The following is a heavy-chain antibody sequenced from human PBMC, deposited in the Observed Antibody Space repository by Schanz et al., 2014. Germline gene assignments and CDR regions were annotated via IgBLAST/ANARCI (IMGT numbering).Heavy chain of an antibody. D-gene: IGHD5-18*01. CDR2: INPNSGTT. CDR1: GYTFTGYY. J-gene: IGHJ6*02. V-gene: IGHV1-2*02. CDR3: ARGPSQGYSYGHNIGDYYYGMDV. Sequence: QVQLVQSGAEMKKPGASVKVSCKASGYTFTGYYMHWVRQAPGQGLEWMGWINPNSGTTNYAQKPHGRVTMTADTSTSTAYMDLRSLRSDDTAVYYCARGPSQGYSYGHNIGDYYYGMDVWGQGTTXTVSS.